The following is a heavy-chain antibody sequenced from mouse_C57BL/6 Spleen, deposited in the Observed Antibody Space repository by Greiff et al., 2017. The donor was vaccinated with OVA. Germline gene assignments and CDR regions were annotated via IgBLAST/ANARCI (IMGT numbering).Heavy chain of an antibody. CDR3: ASGILRYFDV. V-gene: IGHV7-3*01. CDR1: GFTFTDYY. D-gene: IGHD1-1*01. CDR2: IRNKANGYTT. Sequence: EVKLQESGGGLVQPGGSLSLSCAASGFTFTDYYMSWVRQPPGKALEWLGFIRNKANGYTTEYSASVKGRFTISRDNSQSILYLQMNALRAEDSATYYCASGILRYFDVWGTGTTVTVSS. J-gene: IGHJ1*03.